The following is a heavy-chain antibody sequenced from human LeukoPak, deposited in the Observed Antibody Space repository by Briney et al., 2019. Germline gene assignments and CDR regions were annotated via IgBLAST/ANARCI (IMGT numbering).Heavy chain of an antibody. CDR2: ITSGGST. CDR1: GFTFSSYA. D-gene: IGHD4-23*01. V-gene: IGHV3-23*01. CDR3: AKPYGGNLADGFDI. J-gene: IGHJ3*02. Sequence: GGSLRLSCAASGFTFSSYAMSWVRQAPGKGLEWVSAITSGGSTYYADSVKGRFTISRDNSKNTLSLQMSSLRAEDTAIYYCAKPYGGNLADGFDIWGQGTMVTVSS.